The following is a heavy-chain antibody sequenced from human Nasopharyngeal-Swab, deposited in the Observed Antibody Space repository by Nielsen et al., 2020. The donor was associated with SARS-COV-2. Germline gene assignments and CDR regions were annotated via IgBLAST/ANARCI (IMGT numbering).Heavy chain of an antibody. Sequence: ASVKVSCKASGYTFTSYGISWVRQAPGQGLEWMGWISAYNGNTNYAQKLQGRVTMTTDTSTSTAYMELRSLRSDDTAMYYCARVNLVRYFDWLLKVDYWGQGTLVTVSS. CDR1: GYTFTSYG. CDR2: ISAYNGNT. CDR3: ARVNLVRYFDWLLKVDY. J-gene: IGHJ4*02. D-gene: IGHD3-9*01. V-gene: IGHV1-18*01.